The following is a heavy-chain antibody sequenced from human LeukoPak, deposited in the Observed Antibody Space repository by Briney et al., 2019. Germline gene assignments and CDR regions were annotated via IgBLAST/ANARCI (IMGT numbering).Heavy chain of an antibody. CDR1: GFTFSSFA. V-gene: IGHV3-30-3*01. Sequence: GSLRLSCAASGFTFSSFAVHWVRQAPSKGLEWVAVISYDGSNKYYADSVKGRFTISRDNSKNTLYLQMNSLRTEDTAVYYCVRGAQLIAAGIIDYWGQGTLVTVSS. D-gene: IGHD6-13*01. CDR3: VRGAQLIAAGIIDY. J-gene: IGHJ4*02. CDR2: ISYDGSNK.